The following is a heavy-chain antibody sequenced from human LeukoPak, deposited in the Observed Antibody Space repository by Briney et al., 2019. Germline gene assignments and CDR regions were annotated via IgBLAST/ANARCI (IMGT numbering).Heavy chain of an antibody. Sequence: GASVKVSCKASGYTFTSYGISWVRQAPGQGLEWMGRISAYNGNTNYAQKFQGRVTMTRDTSTSTVYMELSSLRSEDTAVYYCASGEAYYDFWSGYKAFDYWGQGTLVTVSS. V-gene: IGHV1-18*01. J-gene: IGHJ4*02. CDR1: GYTFTSYG. CDR3: ASGEAYYDFWSGYKAFDY. CDR2: ISAYNGNT. D-gene: IGHD3-3*01.